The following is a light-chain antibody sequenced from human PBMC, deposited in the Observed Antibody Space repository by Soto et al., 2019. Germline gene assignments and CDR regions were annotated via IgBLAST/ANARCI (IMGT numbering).Light chain of an antibody. CDR1: SSDVGSYNL. Sequence: QSALTQPASVSGSPGPSITIACTGTSSDVGSYNLVSWYHQHPGKAPKLMIYEVSKRPSGVSNRFSGSKSGNTASLTISGLQAEDEAYYYCCSYAGSSSVVFGGGTQLTVL. V-gene: IGLV2-23*02. J-gene: IGLJ2*01. CDR2: EVS. CDR3: CSYAGSSSVV.